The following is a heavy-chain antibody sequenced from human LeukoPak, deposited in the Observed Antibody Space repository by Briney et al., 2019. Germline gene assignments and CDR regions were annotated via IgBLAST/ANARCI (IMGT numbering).Heavy chain of an antibody. V-gene: IGHV5-51*01. Sequence: HGESLKISCKGSGYSFTSYWIGWVRQMPGKGLEWMGIIYPGDSDTRYSPSFQGQVTISADKSISTAYLQWSSLKASDTAMYYCARRLGSGWYPAAYNWFDPWGQGTLVTVSS. CDR1: GYSFTSYW. D-gene: IGHD6-19*01. J-gene: IGHJ5*02. CDR2: IYPGDSDT. CDR3: ARRLGSGWYPAAYNWFDP.